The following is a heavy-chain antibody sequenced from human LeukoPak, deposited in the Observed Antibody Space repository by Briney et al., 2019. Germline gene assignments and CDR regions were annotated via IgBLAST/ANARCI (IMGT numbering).Heavy chain of an antibody. V-gene: IGHV4-59*01. CDR1: GGSISSYY. CDR3: AREVWYGGFDY. CDR2: IYYSGST. Sequence: SETLSLTCTVSGGSISSYYWSWIRQPPGQGLEWIGYIYYSGSTNYNPSLKSRVTISVDTSKNQFSLKLSSVTAADTAVYYCAREVWYGGFDYWGQGTLVTVSS. J-gene: IGHJ4*02. D-gene: IGHD6-13*01.